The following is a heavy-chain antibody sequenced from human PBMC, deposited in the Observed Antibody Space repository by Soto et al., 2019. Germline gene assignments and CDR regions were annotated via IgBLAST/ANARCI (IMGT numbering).Heavy chain of an antibody. V-gene: IGHV1-69*01. D-gene: IGHD3-9*01. J-gene: IGHJ6*01. Sequence: QVQLVQSGTEVKMPGSSVKVSCKAFGGTFSDHAVSWVRQAPGQGLEWMGVINPFFKGTKYAQKFQGRLTNTADDSTSTSYMDLYSLISEETAVYYCARDVQVNYFDNTFHYYAMDVWGQGTTVIVSS. CDR2: INPFFKGT. CDR3: ARDVQVNYFDNTFHYYAMDV. CDR1: GGTFSDHA.